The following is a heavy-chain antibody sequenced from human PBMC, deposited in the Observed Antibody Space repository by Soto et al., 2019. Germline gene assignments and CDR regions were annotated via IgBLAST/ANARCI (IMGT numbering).Heavy chain of an antibody. J-gene: IGHJ4*02. CDR3: AASYGSGYRAFDY. V-gene: IGHV1-69*02. CDR2: INPIVSMS. Sequence: QVQLVQSGTEVKKPGSSVKVSCKASGDTFSFYTINWVRQAPGLGLEWVGRINPIVSMSNYAQKFQGRVSMTADKSTSTEYMALRSLRSDDTAMYFCAASYGSGYRAFDYWGQGALVIVSS. D-gene: IGHD3-10*01. CDR1: GDTFSFYT.